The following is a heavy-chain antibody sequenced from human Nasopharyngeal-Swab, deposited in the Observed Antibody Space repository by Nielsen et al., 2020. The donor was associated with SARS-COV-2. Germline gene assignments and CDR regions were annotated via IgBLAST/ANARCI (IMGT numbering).Heavy chain of an antibody. CDR3: ATSGTRCSGDTCNMWVFDY. D-gene: IGHD2-15*01. J-gene: IGHJ4*02. Sequence: SCKASGGTFSSYAMSWVRQAPGKGLEWVSSISGSGGSTYYADSVKGRFTISRDNSKNTLYLQMHSLRAEDTAVYYCATSGTRCSGDTCNMWVFDYWGQGTLVTVSS. CDR2: ISGSGGST. V-gene: IGHV3-23*01. CDR1: GGTFSSYA.